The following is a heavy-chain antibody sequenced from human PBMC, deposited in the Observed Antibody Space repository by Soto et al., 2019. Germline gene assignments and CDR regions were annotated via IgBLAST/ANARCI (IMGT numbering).Heavy chain of an antibody. J-gene: IGHJ4*02. D-gene: IGHD7-27*01. CDR1: GFAISSSY. CDR2: IYSGGAA. V-gene: IGHV3-53*01. Sequence: EVQLVESGGGLIQPGGSLRLSCAASGFAISSSYMSWVRQAPGKGLEWVSVIYSGGAASYADSVRGRFTISTDNSKNTLYLQMNRLTAEDTAVYYCERPSLGPNDYWGQGTLVTVSS. CDR3: ERPSLGPNDY.